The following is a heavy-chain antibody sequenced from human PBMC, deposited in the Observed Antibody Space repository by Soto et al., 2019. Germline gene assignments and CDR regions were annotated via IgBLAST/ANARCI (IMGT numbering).Heavy chain of an antibody. V-gene: IGHV4-59*01. J-gene: IGHJ6*02. CDR2: IYYSGST. Sequence: SETLSLTCTVSGGSISSYYWSWIRQPPGKGLEWIGYIYYSGSTNYNPSLKSRVTISVDTSKNQFSLKLSSVTAADTAVYYCARDPGYCSSTSCRDHYYYYYGMDVWGQGTTVTAP. CDR3: ARDPGYCSSTSCRDHYYYYYGMDV. D-gene: IGHD2-2*01. CDR1: GGSISSYY.